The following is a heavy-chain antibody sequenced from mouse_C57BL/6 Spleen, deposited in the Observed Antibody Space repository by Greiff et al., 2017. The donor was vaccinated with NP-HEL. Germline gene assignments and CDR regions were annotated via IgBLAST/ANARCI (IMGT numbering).Heavy chain of an antibody. V-gene: IGHV1-72*01. CDR1: GYTFTSYW. CDR2: IDPNSGGT. J-gene: IGHJ4*01. Sequence: QVQLKQPGAELVKPGASVELSCKASGYTFTSYWMHWVKQKPGRGLEWIGRIDPNSGGTKYNEKFKSKATLTVDKPSSTAYMQLSSLTSEDSAVYYCARSYYSNFRDAMDYWGQGTSVTVSS. D-gene: IGHD2-5*01. CDR3: ARSYYSNFRDAMDY.